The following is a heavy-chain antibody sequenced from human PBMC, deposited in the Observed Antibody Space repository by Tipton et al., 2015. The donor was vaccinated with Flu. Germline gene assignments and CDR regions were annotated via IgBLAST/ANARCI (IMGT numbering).Heavy chain of an antibody. CDR1: AFTYDGYT. CDR2: ITWDGGYT. CDR3: ARERERHFDD. D-gene: IGHD1-1*01. J-gene: IGHJ4*02. Sequence: GSLRLSCAASAFTYDGYTAHWVRQAPGKGLEWVSLITWDGGYTFYADSVKGRFTISRDNSRDSLYLEMNGLRSEDTALYYCARERERHFDDWGQGTLVTVSS. V-gene: IGHV3-43*01.